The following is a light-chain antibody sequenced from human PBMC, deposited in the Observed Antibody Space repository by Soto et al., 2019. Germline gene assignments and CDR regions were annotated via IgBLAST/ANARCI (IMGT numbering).Light chain of an antibody. CDR1: SGDVGMFNY. CDR3: YSYAGSFIFV. J-gene: IGLJ1*01. CDR2: DVY. Sequence: QSALTQPRSVSGSPGQSVTISCTGTSGDVGMFNYVSWYQHHPGKAPKLIIYDVYKRPSGVPDRFSGSKSGNTASLTISGLQAEDKADYYCYSYAGSFIFVFGTETKLTVL. V-gene: IGLV2-11*02.